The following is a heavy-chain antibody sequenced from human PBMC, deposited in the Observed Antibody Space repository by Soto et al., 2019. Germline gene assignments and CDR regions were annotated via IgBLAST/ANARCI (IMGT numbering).Heavy chain of an antibody. J-gene: IGHJ6*02. Sequence: PGGSLRLSCTASGFAFSNYGIHWVRQAPGRGLEWVAVIWSDGTKKFYAGSVRGRFTISRDNSKNTIYLQMNSLRAEDTAVYYCARDRITVNVDYYYAMDVWGQGTTVTVSS. CDR2: IWSDGTKK. D-gene: IGHD6-19*01. CDR1: GFAFSNYG. V-gene: IGHV3-33*01. CDR3: ARDRITVNVDYYYAMDV.